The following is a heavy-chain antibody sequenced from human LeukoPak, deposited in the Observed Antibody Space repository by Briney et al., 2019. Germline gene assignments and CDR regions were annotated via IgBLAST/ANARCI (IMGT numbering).Heavy chain of an antibody. J-gene: IGHJ3*02. CDR2: ISGSGGST. Sequence: GGSLRLSCAASGFTFSSYAMSWVRQAPGKGLEWVSAISGSGGSTYYADSVKGRFTISRDNSKNTLYLQMNSLRAEDTALYYCAKGAGYSSSWYPLLDAFDIWGQGTMVTVSS. CDR3: AKGAGYSSSWYPLLDAFDI. V-gene: IGHV3-23*01. CDR1: GFTFSSYA. D-gene: IGHD6-13*01.